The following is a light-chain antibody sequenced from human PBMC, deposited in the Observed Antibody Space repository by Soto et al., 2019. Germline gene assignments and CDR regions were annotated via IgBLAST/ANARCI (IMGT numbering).Light chain of an antibody. J-gene: IGLJ1*01. V-gene: IGLV2-14*01. CDR1: SSDVGGYDY. CDR2: EVS. CDR3: SSYSISTAYL. Sequence: SALTQPASVSGSPGQSITISCTGTSSDVGGYDYVSWYQLHPGNAPKLMVFEVSNRPSGVSYRFSGSKSGNTASLTISGLQAEDEADYFCSSYSISTAYLFGTGTKVTVL.